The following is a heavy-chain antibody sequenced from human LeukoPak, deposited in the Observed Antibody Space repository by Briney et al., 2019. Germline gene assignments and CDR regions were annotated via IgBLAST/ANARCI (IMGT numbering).Heavy chain of an antibody. J-gene: IGHJ3*02. D-gene: IGHD6-13*01. V-gene: IGHV3-21*01. Sequence: GGSLRLSCEASGFNFSSYSMNWGRPAPGTGPEWDSSISTSSSYIYYADSVKGRFTISRDNAQNSLYLQMNSLRAEGTAGLYFGSDIAAGAFDIWGQGTMVTVSS. CDR2: ISTSSSYI. CDR3: GSDIAAGAFDI. CDR1: GFNFSSYS.